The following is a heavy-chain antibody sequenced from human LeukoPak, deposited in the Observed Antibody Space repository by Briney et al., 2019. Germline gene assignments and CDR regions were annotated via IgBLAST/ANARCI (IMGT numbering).Heavy chain of an antibody. Sequence: TSETLSLTCAVYGGSFSGYYWSWIRQPPGKGLEWIGEINHSGSTNYNPSLKSRVTISVDTSKNQFSLKLSSVTAADTAVYYCARLGYYYYYYYMDVWGKGTTVTISS. V-gene: IGHV4-34*01. CDR1: GGSFSGYY. J-gene: IGHJ6*03. CDR3: ARLGYYYYYYYMDV. CDR2: INHSGST. D-gene: IGHD7-27*01.